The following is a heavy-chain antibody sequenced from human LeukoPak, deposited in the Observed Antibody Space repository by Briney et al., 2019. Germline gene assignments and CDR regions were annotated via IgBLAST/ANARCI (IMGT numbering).Heavy chain of an antibody. J-gene: IGHJ4*02. V-gene: IGHV1-18*01. CDR3: ARDHGMYYYDSSGYLDY. Sequence: ASVNVSCKASGSTFSTYGISWVRQAPGQGLEWMGWISTYNGITNYAQNFQGRVTMTTDTSTSTAYMELRSLRSDDTAVYYCARDHGMYYYDSSGYLDYWGQGTLVTVSS. CDR2: ISTYNGIT. CDR1: GSTFSTYG. D-gene: IGHD3-22*01.